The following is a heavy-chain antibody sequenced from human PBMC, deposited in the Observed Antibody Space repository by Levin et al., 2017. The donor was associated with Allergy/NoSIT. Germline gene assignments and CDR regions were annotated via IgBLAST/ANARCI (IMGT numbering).Heavy chain of an antibody. D-gene: IGHD4-23*01. Sequence: PLASVKVSCKASGYTFTGYYMHWVRQAPGQGLEWMGWINPNGGGTNYAQKFEGRVTMTWDTSISTAYMELSRLTSDDTAVYYCARPLDSGGNFDYDYWGQGTLVTVSS. CDR2: INPNGGGT. J-gene: IGHJ4*02. CDR1: GYTFTGYY. CDR3: ARPLDSGGNFDYDY. V-gene: IGHV1-2*02.